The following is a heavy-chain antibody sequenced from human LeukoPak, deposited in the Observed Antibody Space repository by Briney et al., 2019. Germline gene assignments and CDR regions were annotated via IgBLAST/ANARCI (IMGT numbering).Heavy chain of an antibody. CDR1: GFTFTTYF. Sequence: GESLRLSCAASGFTFTTYFMSWVRQAPGKELEWVSSISSSSSYIYYADSVKGRFTISRDNAKNSLSLQMNSLRAEDTAVYYCASQDRGGYDGPVDYWGQGTLVTVSS. CDR3: ASQDRGGYDGPVDY. CDR2: ISSSSSYI. D-gene: IGHD5-12*01. J-gene: IGHJ4*02. V-gene: IGHV3-21*01.